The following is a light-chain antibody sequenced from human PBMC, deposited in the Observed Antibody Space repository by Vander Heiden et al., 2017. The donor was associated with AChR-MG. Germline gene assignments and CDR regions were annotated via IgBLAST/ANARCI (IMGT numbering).Light chain of an antibody. Sequence: QSVLTQPPSVSAAPGQKVTLSCSGSSSNVGKTYIFWYQHLPGTAPKLLIYDNNKRPSGIPDRFSGSKSGTSATLGITGLQTGDEADYYCGTWDSSLSAAVFGGGTQLTVL. CDR2: DNN. J-gene: IGLJ7*01. CDR3: GTWDSSLSAAV. CDR1: SSNVGKTY. V-gene: IGLV1-51*01.